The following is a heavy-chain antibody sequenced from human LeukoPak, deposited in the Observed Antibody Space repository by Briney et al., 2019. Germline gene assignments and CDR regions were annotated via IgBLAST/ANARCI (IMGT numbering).Heavy chain of an antibody. D-gene: IGHD2-15*01. CDR1: GDSISYFY. CDR3: ARDVGARLPNV. J-gene: IGHJ6*04. Sequence: SETLSLTCSVSGDSISYFYWSWIRQAAGKGLEWIGRMSSSGNNDYNASLKSRVTMSVDTSKNQLSLKVISVTAADTAVYYCARDVGARLPNVWGRGTMVTVSS. V-gene: IGHV4-4*07. CDR2: MSSSGNN.